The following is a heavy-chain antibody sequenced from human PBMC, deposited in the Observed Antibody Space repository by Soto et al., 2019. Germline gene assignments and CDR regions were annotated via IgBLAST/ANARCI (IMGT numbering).Heavy chain of an antibody. Sequence: QMQLVQSGPEVKKPGTSVKVSCKASGFTFTSSAVQWVRQARGQRLEWIGWIVVRSGNTNYAQKFQERVTITRDMSASSAYMEVSSLRCDDTGVYYCAAEYYYDSSGYRYLDYWGQGTLVTVSS. D-gene: IGHD3-22*01. J-gene: IGHJ4*02. V-gene: IGHV1-58*01. CDR2: IVVRSGNT. CDR3: AAEYYYDSSGYRYLDY. CDR1: GFTFTSSA.